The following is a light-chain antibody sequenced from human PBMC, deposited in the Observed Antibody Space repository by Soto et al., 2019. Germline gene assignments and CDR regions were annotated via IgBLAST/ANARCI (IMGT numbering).Light chain of an antibody. CDR2: AAS. J-gene: IGKJ2*01. CDR1: QSISSY. CDR3: QQSYSTPQT. V-gene: IGKV1-39*01. Sequence: DIPMTQSPSSLSASVGDRVTITCRASQSISSYLNWYQQKPGKAPKFLIYAASSLQSGVPSRFSGSGSGTDFTLTISSLQPEDFATYYCQQSYSTPQTFGQGTKLEIK.